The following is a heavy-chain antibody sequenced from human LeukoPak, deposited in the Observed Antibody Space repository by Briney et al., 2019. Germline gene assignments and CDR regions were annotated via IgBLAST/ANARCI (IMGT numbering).Heavy chain of an antibody. CDR3: AKDRSGIMITFGGVGVGYFDY. CDR2: ISGSGGST. V-gene: IGHV3-23*01. D-gene: IGHD3-16*01. CDR1: GFTFSSYS. J-gene: IGHJ4*02. Sequence: GGSLRLSCAASGFTFSSYSMNWVRQAPGKGLEWVSAISGSGGSTYYADSVKGRFTISRDNSKNTLYLQMNSLRAEDTAVYYCAKDRSGIMITFGGVGVGYFDYWGQGTLVTVSS.